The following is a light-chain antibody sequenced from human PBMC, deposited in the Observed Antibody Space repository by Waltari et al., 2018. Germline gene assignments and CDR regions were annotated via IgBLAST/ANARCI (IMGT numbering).Light chain of an antibody. CDR3: SSHTSTVPHV. V-gene: IGLV2-14*01. CDR1: SNDVGGYGY. Sequence: QSALTQPASVSGSPEQSVSISCTGTSNDVGGYGYVSWYQQFPGKAPKLMIYEVSYRPSGVSSRFSGSKSGNTASLTISGLQAEDEAVYYCSSHTSTVPHVFGTGTKVTVV. CDR2: EVS. J-gene: IGLJ1*01.